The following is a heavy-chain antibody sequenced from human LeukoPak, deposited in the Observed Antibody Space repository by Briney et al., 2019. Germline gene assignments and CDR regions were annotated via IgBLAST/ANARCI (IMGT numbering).Heavy chain of an antibody. CDR1: GFTFSSYA. J-gene: IGHJ5*02. CDR3: ARLNT. CDR2: ISYDGSNK. D-gene: IGHD1/OR15-1a*01. Sequence: GGSLRLSCAASGFTFSSYAMHWVRQAPGKGLEWVAVISYDGSNKYYADSVKGRFTISRDNSKNTLYLQTNSLRAEDTAVYYCARLNTWGQGTLVTVSS. V-gene: IGHV3-30*01.